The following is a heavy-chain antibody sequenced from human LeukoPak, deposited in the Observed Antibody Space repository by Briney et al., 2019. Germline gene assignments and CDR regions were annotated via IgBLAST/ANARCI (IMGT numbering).Heavy chain of an antibody. CDR3: ARVGYCSGGSCYNPDALDI. V-gene: IGHV3-33*01. Sequence: GGSLRLSCAASGFTFSSYGMHWVRQAPGKGLEWVAVIWYDGSNKYYADSVKGRFSISRDNSKNMLYLQMNSLRAEDTAVYHCARVGYCSGGSCYNPDALDIWGQGTMVTVSS. D-gene: IGHD2-15*01. CDR2: IWYDGSNK. CDR1: GFTFSSYG. J-gene: IGHJ3*02.